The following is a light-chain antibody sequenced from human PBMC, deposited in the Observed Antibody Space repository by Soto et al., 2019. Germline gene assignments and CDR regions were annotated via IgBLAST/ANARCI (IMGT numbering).Light chain of an antibody. Sequence: DIQMTQSPSSLSASVGDRVTITCRASQEITNHLAWFQQKPGKPPKSLIYDASSLQSGVPSKFSGSGSGTDFTLTISSLQAEDFATYYCQQYHNYPVTFGGGTKGEIK. CDR3: QQYHNYPVT. J-gene: IGKJ4*01. CDR1: QEITNH. CDR2: DAS. V-gene: IGKV1-16*02.